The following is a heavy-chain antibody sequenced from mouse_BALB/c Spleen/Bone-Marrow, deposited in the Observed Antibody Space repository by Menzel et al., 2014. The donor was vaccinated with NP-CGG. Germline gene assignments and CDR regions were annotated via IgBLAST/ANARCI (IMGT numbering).Heavy chain of an antibody. D-gene: IGHD4-1*02. CDR3: ALNWDSAY. Sequence: EVKLVESGGDLVKPGGSLKLSCAASGFTFSSYGMSWVRQTPDKRLGWVATINNGGTYTYYPDSVKGRFTISRDNAKNTLYRQMSSLKSEDTAMYYCALNWDSAYWGQGTLVTVSA. CDR2: INNGGTYT. CDR1: GFTFSSYG. J-gene: IGHJ3*01. V-gene: IGHV5-6*01.